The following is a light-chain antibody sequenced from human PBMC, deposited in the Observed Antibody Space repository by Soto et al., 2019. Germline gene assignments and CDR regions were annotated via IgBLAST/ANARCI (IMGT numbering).Light chain of an antibody. J-gene: IGKJ1*01. CDR2: GAS. V-gene: IGKV3-15*01. Sequence: EIVVTQSPATLSVSPGERATLSCRASQSFRSNLAWYQQKPGQAPRLLIYGASTRATGIPARFSGSGSGTEFTLTISSLQSEDFAVYYCQQYGNSPKTFGQGTKVDIK. CDR3: QQYGNSPKT. CDR1: QSFRSN.